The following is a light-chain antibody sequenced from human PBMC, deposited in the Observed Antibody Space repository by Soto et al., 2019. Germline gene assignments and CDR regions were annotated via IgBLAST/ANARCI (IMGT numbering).Light chain of an antibody. V-gene: IGKV3-11*01. CDR1: QSVGTY. CDR2: DSS. J-gene: IGKJ4*01. Sequence: EIVLTQSPATLSLSPGERATLSCRASQSVGTYFAWYQQKPGQAPRLLIYDSSNRATGIPARFSGSGSGTDFPLTISSLAPEDFAVYYCQQRSDWPSTFGGGTKVEIK. CDR3: QQRSDWPST.